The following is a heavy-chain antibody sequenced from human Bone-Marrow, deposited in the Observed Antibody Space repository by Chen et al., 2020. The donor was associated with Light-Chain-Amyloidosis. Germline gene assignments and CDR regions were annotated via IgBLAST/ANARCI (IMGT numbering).Heavy chain of an antibody. CDR3: ARERACGGSSVDAFDF. CDR1: GYTFTTYG. D-gene: IGHD6-6*01. CDR2: ICVCNAYT. J-gene: IGHJ4*01. Sequence: QVQLVPSGAEVKKPGASVQVSCRAYGYTFTTYGISWVLQAPGLGLEWMGWICVCNAYTIYAQQVQVRVTMTTYTTTNTVYMRLRSLGSADTSLYDCARERACGGSSVDAFDFWGQGTLVTVSS. V-gene: IGHV1-18*04.